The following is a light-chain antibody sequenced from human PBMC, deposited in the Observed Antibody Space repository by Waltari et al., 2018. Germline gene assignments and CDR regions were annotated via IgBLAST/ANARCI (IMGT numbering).Light chain of an antibody. J-gene: IGKJ4*01. CDR1: QGISNF. CDR3: LQHNSYPLT. Sequence: DIQMTQSPSAMSASVGDRVTMTGRASQGISNFLAWFQQKPGKVPKRLIYGASSWQSGVPSRFSGSGSGTEFTLTISSLQPQDFATYYCLQHNSYPLTFGGGTKVEIK. V-gene: IGKV1-17*03. CDR2: GAS.